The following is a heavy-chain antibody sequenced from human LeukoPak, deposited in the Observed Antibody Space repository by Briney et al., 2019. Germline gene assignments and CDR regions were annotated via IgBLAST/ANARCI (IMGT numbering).Heavy chain of an antibody. CDR3: ARGPFGFDYYYYYMDV. CDR2: IKQDGSEK. CDR1: GFTFSSYW. D-gene: IGHD3-16*01. Sequence: GGSLRLSCAASGFTFSSYWMSWVRQAPGKGLEWVANIKQDGSEKYYVDSVKGRFTISRDNAKNSLYLQMNSLRAEDTAVYYCARGPFGFDYYYYYMDVWGKGTTVTVSS. J-gene: IGHJ6*03. V-gene: IGHV3-7*01.